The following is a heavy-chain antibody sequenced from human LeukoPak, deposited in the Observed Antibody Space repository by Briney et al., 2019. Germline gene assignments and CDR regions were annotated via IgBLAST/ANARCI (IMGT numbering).Heavy chain of an antibody. Sequence: GRSLRLSCAASGFTFSSYGMHWVRQAPGKGLEWVAVIWFDGSNKYYADSVKGRFTISRDNSKNTLYLQMNSLRAEDTAVYYCARDHSSSWYYFDYWGQGTLVTVSS. V-gene: IGHV3-33*01. CDR1: GFTFSSYG. CDR2: IWFDGSNK. J-gene: IGHJ4*02. CDR3: ARDHSSSWYYFDY. D-gene: IGHD6-13*01.